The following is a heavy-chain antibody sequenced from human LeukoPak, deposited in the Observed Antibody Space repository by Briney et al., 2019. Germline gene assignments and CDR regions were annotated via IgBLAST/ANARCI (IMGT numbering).Heavy chain of an antibody. J-gene: IGHJ4*02. V-gene: IGHV1-2*06. CDR3: AREKYDGKSWDS. D-gene: IGHD4-23*01. CDR2: INPNSGGT. Sequence: GASVKVSCKASGYTFTSYYMHWVRQAPGQGLEWMGRINPNSGGTNYAQNFQGRVTMTRDTSISTAYMELTRLRSDDTAVYYCAREKYDGKSWDSWGQGTLVTVSS. CDR1: GYTFTSYY.